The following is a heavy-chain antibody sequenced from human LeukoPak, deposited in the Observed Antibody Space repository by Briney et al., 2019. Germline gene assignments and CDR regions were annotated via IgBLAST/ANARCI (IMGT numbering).Heavy chain of an antibody. CDR2: IISRTSDI. CDR1: GFAFSTYS. V-gene: IGHV3-21*01. CDR3: ARDFRGNGDFHAFDY. Sequence: PGGPLRLSCAASGFAFSTYSMNWVRQAPGKGLEWVSSIISRTSDIHYADSVRGRFTISRGNAENSLYLQMNSLRAEDTAVYYCARDFRGNGDFHAFDYWGQGTLVTVSS. J-gene: IGHJ4*02. D-gene: IGHD4-17*01.